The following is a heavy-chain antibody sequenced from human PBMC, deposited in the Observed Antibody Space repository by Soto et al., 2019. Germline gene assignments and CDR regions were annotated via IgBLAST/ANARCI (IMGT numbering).Heavy chain of an antibody. D-gene: IGHD2-15*01. Sequence: QPGGSLRLSCAASGFTFSSYAIHWVRQAPGKGLEWVAIIWFDGSNIYYADSVKGRFSISRDNSKNTLFLQMDSLRAEDTAVYYCARGQLPAATTYFDFWGQGTLVTVYS. CDR1: GFTFSSYA. CDR2: IWFDGSNI. CDR3: ARGQLPAATTYFDF. V-gene: IGHV3-33*01. J-gene: IGHJ4*02.